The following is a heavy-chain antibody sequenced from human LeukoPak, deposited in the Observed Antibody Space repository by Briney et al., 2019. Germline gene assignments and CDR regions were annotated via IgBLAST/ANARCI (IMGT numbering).Heavy chain of an antibody. CDR1: GFTFSSYS. J-gene: IGHJ4*02. Sequence: PGGSLRPSCAASGFTFSSYSMNWVRQAPGKGLEWVSSISSSSSYIYYADSVKGRFTISRDNAKNSLYLQMNSLRAEDTAVYYCARDNFDDYSNPWVGYWGQGTLVTVSS. CDR2: ISSSSSYI. D-gene: IGHD4-11*01. V-gene: IGHV3-21*01. CDR3: ARDNFDDYSNPWVGY.